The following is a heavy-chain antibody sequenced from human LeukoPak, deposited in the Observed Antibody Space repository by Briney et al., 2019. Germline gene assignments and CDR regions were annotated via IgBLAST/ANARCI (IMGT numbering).Heavy chain of an antibody. J-gene: IGHJ5*02. Sequence: GGSLRLSCSASGFTFSSYGMHWVRQAPGKGLERVAVIWYDGSNKYYADSVKGRFTISRDNSKNTLYLQMNSLRAEDTAVYYCASSIAAAGGIDPWGQGTLVTVSS. CDR2: IWYDGSNK. CDR3: ASSIAAAGGIDP. D-gene: IGHD6-13*01. CDR1: GFTFSSYG. V-gene: IGHV3-33*01.